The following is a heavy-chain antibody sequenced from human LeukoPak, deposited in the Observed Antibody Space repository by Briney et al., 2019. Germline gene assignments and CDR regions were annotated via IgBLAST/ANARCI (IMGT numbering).Heavy chain of an antibody. CDR3: ARAPTHSSYYFDY. CDR1: GGSISSGGYS. D-gene: IGHD2-21*01. CDR2: IYHSGST. Sequence: PSQTLSLTCAVSGGSISSGGYSWSWIRQPPGKGLEWIGYIYHSGSTYYNPSLKSRVTISVDRSKNQFSLKLSSVTAADTAVYYCARAPTHSSYYFDYWGQGTLVTVSS. J-gene: IGHJ4*02. V-gene: IGHV4-30-2*01.